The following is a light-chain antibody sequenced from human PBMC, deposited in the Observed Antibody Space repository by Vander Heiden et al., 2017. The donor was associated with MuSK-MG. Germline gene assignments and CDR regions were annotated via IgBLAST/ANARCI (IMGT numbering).Light chain of an antibody. CDR3: QQLSNWPPEWT. CDR1: QSVSSY. CDR2: DAS. V-gene: IGKV3-11*01. J-gene: IGKJ1*01. Sequence: EIVLTQSPATLSLSPGERATLSCRASQSVSSYLAWYQQKPGQAPRLLIYDASNRATGIPARFSGSASGTDFTLTISSLEPEDFAVYYCQQLSNWPPEWTFGQGTKVEIK.